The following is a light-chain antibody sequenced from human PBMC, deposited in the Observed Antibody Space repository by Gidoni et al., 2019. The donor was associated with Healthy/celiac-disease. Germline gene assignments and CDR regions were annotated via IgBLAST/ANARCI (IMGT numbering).Light chain of an antibody. CDR2: DAS. CDR3: QQYGSPPPFT. V-gene: IGKV3-20*01. J-gene: IGKJ4*01. Sequence: IMLTQSPGALSFSPGERATLSCRASQSVSSSYLAWYQQKPGQAIRLLIYDASSRATGLTDRFSGSSSATYSPITISRVHHEVSALYYCQQYGSPPPFTFXGXTKVEIK. CDR1: QSVSSSY.